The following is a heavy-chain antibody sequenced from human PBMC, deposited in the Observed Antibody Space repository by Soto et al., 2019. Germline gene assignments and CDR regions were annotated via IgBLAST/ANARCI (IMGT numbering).Heavy chain of an antibody. V-gene: IGHV3-23*01. Sequence: PGGSLRLSCAASGFTFSSYAMSWVRQAPEKGLEWVSAISGSGGSTYYADSVKGRFTISRDNSKNTLYLQMNSLRAEDTAVYYCAKTSARGGYYYYGMDVWGQGTTVTVSS. D-gene: IGHD2-15*01. CDR2: ISGSGGST. CDR1: GFTFSSYA. CDR3: AKTSARGGYYYYGMDV. J-gene: IGHJ6*02.